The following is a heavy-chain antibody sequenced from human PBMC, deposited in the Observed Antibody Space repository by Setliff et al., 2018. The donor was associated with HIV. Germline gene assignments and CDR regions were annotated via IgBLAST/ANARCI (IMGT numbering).Heavy chain of an antibody. J-gene: IGHJ4*02. Sequence: SVKVSCKASGGTLNDYAISWVRQAPGQGLEWMGGIIPIFGTSNYAQKFQGRVTITADESTSTAYMELSSLRFEDTAVYYCAEGAGSYFDYWGQGTLVTVSS. V-gene: IGHV1-69*13. D-gene: IGHD1-26*01. CDR3: AEGAGSYFDY. CDR2: IIPIFGTS. CDR1: GGTLNDYA.